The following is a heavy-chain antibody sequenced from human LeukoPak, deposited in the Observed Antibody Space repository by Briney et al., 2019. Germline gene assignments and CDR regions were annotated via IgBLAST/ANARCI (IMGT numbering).Heavy chain of an antibody. CDR2: INPDNGNT. J-gene: IGHJ4*02. V-gene: IGHV1-18*01. CDR3: ATYYCSTTSCYPYFFDY. Sequence: GASVKVSCKASGYPFTRYSISWVRQAPGQGLEWMGWINPDNGNTKYAQKFQGRVTMTTDTSTSTAHMELRSLRSDDTAVYYCATYYCSTTSCYPYFFDYWGQGTLVTVSS. CDR1: GYPFTRYS. D-gene: IGHD2-2*01.